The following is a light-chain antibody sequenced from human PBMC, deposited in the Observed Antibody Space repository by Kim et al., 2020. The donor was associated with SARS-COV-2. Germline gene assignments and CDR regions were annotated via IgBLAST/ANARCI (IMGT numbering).Light chain of an antibody. V-gene: IGLV2-14*04. CDR1: SSDVGGYNY. CDR2: DVS. Sequence: GKSITISCTGTSSDVGGYNYVSWYQQHPGKAPKLMIYDVSKRPSGVSNRFSGSKSGNTASLTISGLQAEDEADYYCSSYTSSSTLVFGGGTKVTVL. CDR3: SSYTSSSTLV. J-gene: IGLJ3*02.